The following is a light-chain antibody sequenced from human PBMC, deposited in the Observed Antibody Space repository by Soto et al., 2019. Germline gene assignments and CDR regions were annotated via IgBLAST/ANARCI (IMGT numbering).Light chain of an antibody. J-gene: IGLJ1*01. CDR3: SAWDDSLSGNV. V-gene: IGLV1-44*01. Sequence: QSVLTQPPSASGTPEQRVTISCSGSSSNLGTNTVNWYQQLPGTAPKLLIHSNNQRPPGVPARSSGSKSGTSASLANSGLQSEDEADYYCSAWDDSLSGNVFGSGTKVTLL. CDR2: SNN. CDR1: SSNLGTNT.